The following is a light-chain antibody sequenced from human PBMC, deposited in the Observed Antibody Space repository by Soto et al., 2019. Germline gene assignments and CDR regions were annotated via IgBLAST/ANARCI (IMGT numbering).Light chain of an antibody. Sequence: EIVLTQSPGTLSLSPGERATLFCRASQSVSSNFLAWYQQKPGPAPRLLIYNASRRAAGIPDRFSGSGSGTDFTLTISRLEPEDFAVYYCQQYSTSSPRYTFGQGTKLEIK. CDR2: NAS. CDR3: QQYSTSSPRYT. CDR1: QSVSSNF. J-gene: IGKJ2*01. V-gene: IGKV3-20*01.